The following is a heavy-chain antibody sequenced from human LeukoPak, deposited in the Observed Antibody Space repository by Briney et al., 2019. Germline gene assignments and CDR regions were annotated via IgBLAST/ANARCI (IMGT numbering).Heavy chain of an antibody. V-gene: IGHV5-51*01. CDR3: ARHSSTQAPFDY. CDR1: GYSFTSYW. Sequence: GESLKISCKGSGYSFTSYWLGRVRQMPGKGLELVRIIYAGDYDHRYSPSFKGQVPISADKSISTAYLQWSSLKSSDTAMYYCARHSSTQAPFDYWGQGTLVTVSS. CDR2: IYAGDYDH. J-gene: IGHJ4*02. D-gene: IGHD2/OR15-2a*01.